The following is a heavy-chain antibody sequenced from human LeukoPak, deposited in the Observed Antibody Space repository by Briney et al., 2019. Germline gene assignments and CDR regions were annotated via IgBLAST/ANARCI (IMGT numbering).Heavy chain of an antibody. J-gene: IGHJ5*02. CDR3: ARLVGCGSTNCYSPDNWFDP. CDR1: GYPFNSYD. V-gene: IGHV1-8*01. CDR2: INPNSGSS. D-gene: IGHD2-2*01. Sequence: ASVKVSCKASGYPFNSYDINWVRQATGHGLEWMGWINPNSGSSDSAQKFQGRVIMTADTSISTAYMELNNLRSEDTAVYYCARLVGCGSTNCYSPDNWFDPWGQGTLVTVSS.